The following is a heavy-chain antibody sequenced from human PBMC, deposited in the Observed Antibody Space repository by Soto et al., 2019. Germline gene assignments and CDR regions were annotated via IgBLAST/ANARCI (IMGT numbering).Heavy chain of an antibody. CDR1: GYTFSSYG. V-gene: IGHV1-18*01. D-gene: IGHD2-2*01. CDR2: ISTYNGDT. Sequence: ASVKVSCKASGYTFSSYGISWVRQAPGQGLEWMGWISTYNGDTKYAQKFQGRVTMTTDTSTSTAYMELRSLRSDDTAVYYCARGLGYCSSISSNGPFVPWGQGTLVTGSS. J-gene: IGHJ5*02. CDR3: ARGLGYCSSISSNGPFVP.